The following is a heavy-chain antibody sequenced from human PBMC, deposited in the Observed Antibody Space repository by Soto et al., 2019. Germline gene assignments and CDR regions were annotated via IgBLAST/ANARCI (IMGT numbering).Heavy chain of an antibody. CDR1: GFTFTTYA. CDR2: ISGSGGST. CDR3: AKDKGTDFSPQDY. V-gene: IGHV3-23*01. D-gene: IGHD1-1*01. J-gene: IGHJ4*02. Sequence: EVQLLESGGDLVQPGGSLRLSCAASGFTFTTYAMTWVRQAPGKGLEWVSAISGSGGSTYYADSVKGRFTISRDNSKNTLELQMNSPRAEDPAVIYWAKDKGTDFSPQDYWGQGTLVTVSS.